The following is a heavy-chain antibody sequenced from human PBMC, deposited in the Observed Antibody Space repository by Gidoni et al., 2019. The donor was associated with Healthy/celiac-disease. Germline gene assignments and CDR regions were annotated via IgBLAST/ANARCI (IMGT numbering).Heavy chain of an antibody. CDR2: IIPILGIA. CDR1: GGTFSCYT. J-gene: IGHJ4*02. Sequence: QVQLVQSGAEVKKPGSSVKVSCKASGGTFSCYTISWVRQAPGQGLEWMGRIIPILGIANYAQKFQGRVTITADKSTSTAYMELSSLRSEDTAVYYCARVEPYYCSGGSCYSYVDYWGQGTLVTVSS. V-gene: IGHV1-69*02. CDR3: ARVEPYYCSGGSCYSYVDY. D-gene: IGHD2-15*01.